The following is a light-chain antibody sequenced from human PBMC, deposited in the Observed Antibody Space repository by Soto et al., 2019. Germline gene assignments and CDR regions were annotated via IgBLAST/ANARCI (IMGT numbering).Light chain of an antibody. V-gene: IGKV1-9*01. CDR3: QQLNIYPIT. CDR1: QGISSY. Sequence: VQLTQSPSFLSATVRDRVTITCRASQGISSYLAWYQQKPGKAPKLLIYAASTLQSGVPSRFSGSGSGTEFTLTISSLQPEDFATYYCQQLNIYPITFGHLTRLEVK. CDR2: AAS. J-gene: IGKJ5*01.